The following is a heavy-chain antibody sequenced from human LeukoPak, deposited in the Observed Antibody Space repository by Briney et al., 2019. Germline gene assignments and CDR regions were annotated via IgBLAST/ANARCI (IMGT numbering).Heavy chain of an antibody. Sequence: GGSLRLSCAASGFTFSSYAMSWVRQAPGKGLEWVSAISGSGGSTYYADSVKGRFTISRDNSKNTLYLQMNSLRAEDTAVYNCAKDMVRGITMIVVVITGFDYWGQGTLVTVSS. D-gene: IGHD3-22*01. J-gene: IGHJ4*02. CDR2: ISGSGGST. CDR3: AKDMVRGITMIVVVITGFDY. V-gene: IGHV3-23*01. CDR1: GFTFSSYA.